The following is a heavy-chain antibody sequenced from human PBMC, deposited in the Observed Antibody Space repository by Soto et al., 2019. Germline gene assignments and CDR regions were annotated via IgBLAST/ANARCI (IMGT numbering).Heavy chain of an antibody. V-gene: IGHV4-59*08. CDR3: VRQGIGFFHGLVDV. CDR2: VYDTWST. J-gene: IGHJ6*01. D-gene: IGHD3-10*01. CDR1: SGPSKSHN. Sequence: QVQVQQSGPGLVKPSETLSLTCTVSSGPSKSHNWGWIRQPPGRGLEWIGYVYDTWSTSYNPSLKSRVTVSADTSTNRISLTLRFVTAADTAVYYCVRQGIGFFHGLVDVWGQGTTVIVSS.